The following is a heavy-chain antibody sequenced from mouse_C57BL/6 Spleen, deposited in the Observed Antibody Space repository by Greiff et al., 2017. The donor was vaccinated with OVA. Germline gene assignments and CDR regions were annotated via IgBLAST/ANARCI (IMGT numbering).Heavy chain of an antibody. CDR2: IYPGSGST. J-gene: IGHJ2*01. Sequence: VKLQQSGPELVKPGASVKMSCKASGYTFTSYWITWVKQSPGQGLEWIGDIYPGSGSTNYNEKFKSKATLTVDTSSSTAYMQLSSLTSEDSAVYYCARGYYYGSSCDFDYWGQGTTLTVSS. CDR3: ARGYYYGSSCDFDY. V-gene: IGHV1-55*01. CDR1: GYTFTSYW. D-gene: IGHD1-1*01.